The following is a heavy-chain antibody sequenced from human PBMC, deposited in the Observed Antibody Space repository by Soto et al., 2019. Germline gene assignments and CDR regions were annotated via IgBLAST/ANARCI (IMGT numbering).Heavy chain of an antibody. CDR2: INAGNGNT. J-gene: IGHJ4*02. Sequence: ASVKVSCKASGYTFTSYAMHWVRQAPGQRLEWMGWINAGNGNTKYSQKFQGRVTITRDKSASTAYMELSSLRSEDTAVYYCARKVYSYGPGFYFDYWGQGTLVTVSS. CDR3: ARKVYSYGPGFYFDY. V-gene: IGHV1-3*01. D-gene: IGHD5-18*01. CDR1: GYTFTSYA.